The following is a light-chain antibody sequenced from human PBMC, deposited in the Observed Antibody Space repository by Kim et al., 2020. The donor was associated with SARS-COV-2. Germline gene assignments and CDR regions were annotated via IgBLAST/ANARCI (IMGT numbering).Light chain of an antibody. V-gene: IGLV3-21*04. Sequence: PRKTASVPCGGNNIGTNSVPGDRLEPGYAPLLVLCYYSGGHSGIPERVSGSNSGDTATLTISRVCAGDEADDYCQLWDANSDHPLVFGTGTKVTVL. CDR2: YYS. CDR1: NIGTNS. J-gene: IGLJ1*01. CDR3: QLWDANSDHPLV.